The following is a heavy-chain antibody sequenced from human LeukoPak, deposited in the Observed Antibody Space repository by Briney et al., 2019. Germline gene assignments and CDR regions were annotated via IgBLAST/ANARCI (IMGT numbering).Heavy chain of an antibody. J-gene: IGHJ4*02. CDR3: ARHRGYCSSTSCYPYYFDY. Sequence: SGGSLRLSCAASGFTVSSNYMSWVRQAPGKGLEWVSIIYSGGSTYYADSVKGRFTISRDNSKNTLCLQMNSLRAEDTAVYYCARHRGYCSSTSCYPYYFDYWGQGTLVTVSS. CDR2: IYSGGST. CDR1: GFTVSSNY. V-gene: IGHV3-66*04. D-gene: IGHD2-2*01.